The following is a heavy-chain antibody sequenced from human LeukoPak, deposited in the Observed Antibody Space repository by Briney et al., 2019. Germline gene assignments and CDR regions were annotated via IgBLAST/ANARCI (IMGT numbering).Heavy chain of an antibody. CDR2: INNDGSGT. V-gene: IGHV3-74*01. Sequence: PGGSLRLSCAASGFTFCSYWMHWVRQAPGKGPVWVSRINNDGSGTTYADSVKGRFTISRDDAKNTLYLQMNSLRAEDTAVYYCVRGGESTWSWGQGTLVTVSS. CDR3: VRGGESTWS. CDR1: GFTFCSYW. J-gene: IGHJ5*02. D-gene: IGHD2-15*01.